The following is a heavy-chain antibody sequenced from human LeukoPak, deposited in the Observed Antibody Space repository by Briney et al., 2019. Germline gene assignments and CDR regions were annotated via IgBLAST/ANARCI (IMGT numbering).Heavy chain of an antibody. CDR3: ARARGVYSPTADDY. CDR2: ISGSGGKT. V-gene: IGHV3-23*01. D-gene: IGHD3-10*01. Sequence: TGGSLRLSCAASGFTFSSYWMSWVRQAPGKGLEWVSGISGSGGKTYYADSVKGRFTISRDNSKNTLYLQMNSLRAEDTAVYYCARARGVYSPTADDYWGQGTLVTVSS. CDR1: GFTFSSYW. J-gene: IGHJ4*02.